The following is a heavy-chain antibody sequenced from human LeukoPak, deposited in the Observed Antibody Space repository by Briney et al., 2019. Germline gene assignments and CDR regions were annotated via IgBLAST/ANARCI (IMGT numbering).Heavy chain of an antibody. CDR2: INHSGST. V-gene: IGHV4-34*01. D-gene: IGHD1-20*01. J-gene: IGHJ6*03. CDR1: GGSFSGYY. Sequence: SETLSLTCAVYGGSFSGYYWSWIRQPPGKGLEWIGEINHSGSTNYNPSLMSRVTISVDTSKNQFSLKLSSVTAADTAVYYCAKDESEYNWNGYYYYYMDVWGKGTTVTISS. CDR3: AKDESEYNWNGYYYYYMDV.